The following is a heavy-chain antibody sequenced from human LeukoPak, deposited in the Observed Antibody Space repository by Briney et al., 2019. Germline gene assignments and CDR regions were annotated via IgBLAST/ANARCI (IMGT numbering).Heavy chain of an antibody. J-gene: IGHJ4*02. CDR2: IIGSAANT. Sequence: GGSLRLSCGASGLTVSSYAMSWVRQAPGKGLEWVSTIIGSAANTYYADSVKGRFTISRDDSKNTVYLQMNSLRAEDTAVYYCANVRYFDWYYFDYWGQGALVTVSS. D-gene: IGHD3-9*01. CDR3: ANVRYFDWYYFDY. V-gene: IGHV3-23*01. CDR1: GLTVSSYA.